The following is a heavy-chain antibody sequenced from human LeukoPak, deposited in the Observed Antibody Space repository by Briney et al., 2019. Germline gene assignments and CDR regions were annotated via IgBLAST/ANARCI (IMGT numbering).Heavy chain of an antibody. J-gene: IGHJ4*02. V-gene: IGHV1-18*01. CDR3: ASSGGSLLPFDY. Sequence: ASVKVSCKASGGTFSSYAISWVRQAPGQGLEWMGWISAYNGNTNYAQKLQGRVTMTTDTSTSTAYMELRSLRSDDTAVYYCASSGGSLLPFDYWGQGTLVTVSS. D-gene: IGHD1-26*01. CDR1: GGTFSSYA. CDR2: ISAYNGNT.